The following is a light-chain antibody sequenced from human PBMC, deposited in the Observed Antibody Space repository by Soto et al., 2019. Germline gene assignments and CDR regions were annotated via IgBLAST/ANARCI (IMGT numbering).Light chain of an antibody. CDR2: GAF. CDR3: QHYNNWLGT. Sequence: MTQSPSSLSASVGDRVTITCRASQSISSWLAWYQQKPGQSPRLLIYGAFTRATGIPARFSGSGSGTEFTLTISSLQSEDFAVYYCQHYNNWLGTFGGGTRLEIK. V-gene: IGKV3-15*01. J-gene: IGKJ5*01. CDR1: QSISSW.